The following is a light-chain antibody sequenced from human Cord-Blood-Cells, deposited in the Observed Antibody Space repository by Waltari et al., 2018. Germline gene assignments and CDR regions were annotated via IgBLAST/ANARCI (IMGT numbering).Light chain of an antibody. CDR2: EGS. J-gene: IGLJ2*01. V-gene: IGLV2-23*03. CDR1: SSDVGSYNL. CDR3: CSYAGSSTFVV. Sequence: QSALTQPASVYGSPGQSITISCTGTSSDVGSYNLVSWYQQHQGKAPNLMIYEGSKRPSGVSNRFSGYKSGNTASLTISGLQAEDEADYYCCSYAGSSTFVVFGGGTKLTVL.